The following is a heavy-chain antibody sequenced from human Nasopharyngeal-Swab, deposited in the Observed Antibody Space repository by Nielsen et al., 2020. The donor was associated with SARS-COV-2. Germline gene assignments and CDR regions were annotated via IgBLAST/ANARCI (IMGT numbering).Heavy chain of an antibody. CDR1: GFTFDDYA. J-gene: IGHJ3*02. CDR2: ISWNSGSI. D-gene: IGHD3-10*01. CDR3: AKDTGHYYGSGLHDAFDI. Sequence: SLKISCAASGFTFDDYAMHWVRQAPGEGLEWVSGISWNSGSIGYADSVKGRFTISRDNAKNSLYLQMNSLRAEDTALYYCAKDTGHYYGSGLHDAFDIWGQGTMVTVSS. V-gene: IGHV3-9*01.